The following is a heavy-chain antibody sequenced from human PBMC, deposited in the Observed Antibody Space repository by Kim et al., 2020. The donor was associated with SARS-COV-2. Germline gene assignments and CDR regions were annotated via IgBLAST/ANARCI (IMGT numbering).Heavy chain of an antibody. D-gene: IGHD3-3*01. V-gene: IGHV1-18*01. J-gene: IGHJ6*02. CDR3: ARGASITIFGVAPYYYYYGMDV. Sequence: ASVKVSCKASGYTFTSYGISWVRQAPGQGLEWMGWISAYNGNTNYAQKLQGRVTMTTDTSTSTAYMELRSLRSDDTAVYYCARGASITIFGVAPYYYYYGMDVWGQGTAVTVSS. CDR2: ISAYNGNT. CDR1: GYTFTSYG.